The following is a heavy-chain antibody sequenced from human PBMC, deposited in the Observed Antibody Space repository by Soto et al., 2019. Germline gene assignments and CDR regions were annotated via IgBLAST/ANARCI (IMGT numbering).Heavy chain of an antibody. D-gene: IGHD5-18*01. V-gene: IGHV3-43*01. J-gene: IGHJ3*02. CDR1: GFTFDDHT. CDR3: VKDGTVDGYVGAFDI. CDR2: ISWDGGSA. Sequence: LRLSCAASGFTFDDHTLHWVRQAPGKGLEWVSLISWDGGSAYYADSVKGRFTISRDNIKDSLYLQMNSLRTDDTALYYCVKDGTVDGYVGAFDIWGQGTMVTVSS.